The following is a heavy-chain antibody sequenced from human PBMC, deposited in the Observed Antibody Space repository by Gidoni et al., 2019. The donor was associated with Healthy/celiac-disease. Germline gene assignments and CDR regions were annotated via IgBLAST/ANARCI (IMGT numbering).Heavy chain of an antibody. Sequence: QVQLQETGPGLVKPSQTLSPTCTCSGGSISSGSYYWSWIRQPAGKGLEWIGRIYTSGSTNYNPSLKSRVTISVDTSKNQFSLKLSSVTAADTAVYYCARVAGRKFDPWGQGTLVTVSS. J-gene: IGHJ5*02. V-gene: IGHV4-61*02. CDR1: GGSISSGSYY. D-gene: IGHD6-19*01. CDR3: ARVAGRKFDP. CDR2: IYTSGST.